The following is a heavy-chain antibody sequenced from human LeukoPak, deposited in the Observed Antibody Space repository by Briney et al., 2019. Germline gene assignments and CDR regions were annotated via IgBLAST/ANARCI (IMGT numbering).Heavy chain of an antibody. D-gene: IGHD5-12*01. Sequence: GGSLRLSCAASGFTFDNYGINWVRQAPGKGLEWVSRIHWNGGRTGYADSVKGRFTISRDNAKNTLYLQMNSLRAEDTAVYYCAKDQPPTNWGQGTLVTVSS. V-gene: IGHV3-20*04. CDR3: AKDQPPTN. CDR2: IHWNGGRT. CDR1: GFTFDNYG. J-gene: IGHJ4*02.